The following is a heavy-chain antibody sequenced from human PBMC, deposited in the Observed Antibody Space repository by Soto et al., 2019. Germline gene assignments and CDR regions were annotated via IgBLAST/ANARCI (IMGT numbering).Heavy chain of an antibody. D-gene: IGHD6-19*01. J-gene: IGHJ4*02. CDR3: ARDLGGWTDY. CDR2: IIPIFGTA. CDR1: GYTFESSY. V-gene: IGHV1-69*05. Sequence: TSVEVSCKACGYTFESSYMPWVRQAPGQGLEWMGGIIPIFGTANYADSVKGRFTISRDNSKNTLYLQMNSLRSEDTTVYYCARDLGGWTDYWGQGTLVTVSS.